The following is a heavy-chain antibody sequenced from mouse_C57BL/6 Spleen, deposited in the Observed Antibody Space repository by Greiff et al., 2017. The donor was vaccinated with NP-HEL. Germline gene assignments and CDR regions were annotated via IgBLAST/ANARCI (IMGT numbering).Heavy chain of an antibody. CDR3: ASSIGSSYAYAMDY. J-gene: IGHJ4*01. D-gene: IGHD1-1*01. Sequence: VQLQQSGAELVKPGASVKLSCKASGYTFTSYWMHWVKQRPGRGLEWIGRIDPNSGGTKYNEKFKSKATLTVDKPSSTAYMQLSSLTSEDSAVYYCASSIGSSYAYAMDYWGQGTSVTVSS. CDR2: IDPNSGGT. CDR1: GYTFTSYW. V-gene: IGHV1-72*01.